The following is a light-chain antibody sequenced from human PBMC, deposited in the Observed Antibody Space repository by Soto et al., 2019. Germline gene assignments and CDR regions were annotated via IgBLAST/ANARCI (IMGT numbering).Light chain of an antibody. CDR3: QQSSSSPPWT. Sequence: DIQMTQSPSSLSASVGDRVTISCRXSQTISSSLNWYQHKPGTAPRLLIYRAYSVNTGVPPRFSGSGSGRDFTLTISSLRPEDSATYFCQQSSSSPPWTFGQGTKVEIK. J-gene: IGKJ1*01. CDR1: QTISSS. CDR2: RAY. V-gene: IGKV1-39*01.